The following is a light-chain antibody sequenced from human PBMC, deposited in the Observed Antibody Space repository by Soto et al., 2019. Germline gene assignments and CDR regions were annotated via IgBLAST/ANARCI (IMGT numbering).Light chain of an antibody. V-gene: IGLV1-44*01. CDR1: SSNIGSNT. CDR2: TAG. J-gene: IGLJ1*01. CDR3: SAWDNSLNGYV. Sequence: VLTQPLSASASPGQRVTISCSGGSSNIGSNTVAWYQHLPGTAPPRLIFTAGQRPSGVPGRFSGSKSGTSASLAISELQSEDAGDYYCSAWDNSLNGYVFGPGTKLTVL.